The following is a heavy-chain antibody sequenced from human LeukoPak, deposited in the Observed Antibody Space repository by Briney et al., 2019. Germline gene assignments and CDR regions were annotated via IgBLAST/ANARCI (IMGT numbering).Heavy chain of an antibody. J-gene: IGHJ5*02. D-gene: IGHD2-15*01. Sequence: GGSLRLSCAASGFTFSSYSMNWVRHGPGRGLECVSSISSSSSYIYYADSVKGRFTISRDNAKNSLYLQMNSLRAEDTAVYYCARDPSDYCSGGSCPGDPWGQGTLVTVSS. CDR3: ARDPSDYCSGGSCPGDP. CDR2: ISSSSSYI. V-gene: IGHV3-21*01. CDR1: GFTFSSYS.